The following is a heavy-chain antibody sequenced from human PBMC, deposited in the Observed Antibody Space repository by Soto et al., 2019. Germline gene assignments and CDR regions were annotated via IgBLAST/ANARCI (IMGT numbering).Heavy chain of an antibody. Sequence: QVQLVESGGGVVQPGRSLRLSCAASGFTFSSYAMHWVRQAPGKGLEWVAVISYDGSNKYYADSVKGRFTISRDNSKNTRNLQMNSLRAEDTAVYYCARDILPRGVVTPVDYWGQGTLVTVSS. CDR2: ISYDGSNK. V-gene: IGHV3-30-3*01. CDR1: GFTFSSYA. CDR3: ARDILPRGVVTPVDY. J-gene: IGHJ4*02. D-gene: IGHD2-21*02.